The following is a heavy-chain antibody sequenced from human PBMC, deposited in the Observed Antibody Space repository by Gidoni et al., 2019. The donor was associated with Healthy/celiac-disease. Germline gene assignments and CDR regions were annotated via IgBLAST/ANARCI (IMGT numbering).Heavy chain of an antibody. J-gene: IGHJ5*02. CDR3: ARDSVDGIAVAGGDWFDP. V-gene: IGHV3-21*01. CDR1: GFTFSSYS. CDR2: TSSSSSSI. D-gene: IGHD6-19*01. Sequence: EVQLVETGGSLVKPGGSLRLSCAASGFTFSSYSMTWVRQAPGKGLECGSSTSSSSSSIYYADSVKGRFTISRDNSKNSLYLQMNSLRAEDTAVYYCARDSVDGIAVAGGDWFDPWGQGTLVPVSS.